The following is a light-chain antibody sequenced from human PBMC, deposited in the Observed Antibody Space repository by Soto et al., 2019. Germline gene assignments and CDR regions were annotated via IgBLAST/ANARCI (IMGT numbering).Light chain of an antibody. J-gene: IGKJ1*01. Sequence: EIVLTQSPGTLSLSPGERATLSCRASKTVSGNFLAWYQQKPGQAPSLLIYAASYRATGIPDRFSGSGSGTDFTLTISRLEPEDFAVYYCQQYASSRTFGQGTKVEI. CDR2: AAS. CDR1: KTVSGNF. V-gene: IGKV3-20*01. CDR3: QQYASSRT.